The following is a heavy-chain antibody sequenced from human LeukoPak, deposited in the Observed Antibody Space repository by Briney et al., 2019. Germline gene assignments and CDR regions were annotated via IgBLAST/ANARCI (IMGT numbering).Heavy chain of an antibody. J-gene: IGHJ3*02. V-gene: IGHV3-23*01. D-gene: IGHD6-13*01. CDR2: ISESGFST. Sequence: GGSLRLSCAASGFTLSSYTMSWVRQAAGRGLEWVSAISESGFSTYSPDPVKGRFTISRDNSKNTMYLQMNSLRVEDTAVYYCAKDTGGWSSSRVAFHIWGQGTMVTVSS. CDR3: AKDTGGWSSSRVAFHI. CDR1: GFTLSSYT.